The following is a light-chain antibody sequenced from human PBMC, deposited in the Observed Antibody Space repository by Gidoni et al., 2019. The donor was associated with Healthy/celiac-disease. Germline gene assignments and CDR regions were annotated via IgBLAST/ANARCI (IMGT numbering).Light chain of an antibody. Sequence: VIWMTQSPSLLSASTGDRVTICCRRSQGISSYLAWYQQKPGKAPERLIYAASTWQSGVPSRFSGSGSGTDFNITISCLESEDFADYYCQQYYSFPLTFSPGTKVDIK. V-gene: IGKV1D-8*01. CDR3: QQYYSFPLT. J-gene: IGKJ3*01. CDR1: QGISSY. CDR2: AAS.